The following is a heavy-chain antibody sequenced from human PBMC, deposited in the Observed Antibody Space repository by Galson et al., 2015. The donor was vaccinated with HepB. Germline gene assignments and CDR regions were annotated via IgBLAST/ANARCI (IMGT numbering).Heavy chain of an antibody. CDR3: ARTYDSSDRWFDP. CDR2: ISYDGSNK. J-gene: IGHJ5*02. CDR1: GFTFSSYG. V-gene: IGHV3-30*03. D-gene: IGHD3-22*01. Sequence: SLRLSCAASGFTFSSYGMHWVRQAPGKGLEWVAVISYDGSNKYYADSVKGRFTISRDNSKNTLYLQMNSLRAEDTAVYYCARTYDSSDRWFDPWGQGTLVTVSS.